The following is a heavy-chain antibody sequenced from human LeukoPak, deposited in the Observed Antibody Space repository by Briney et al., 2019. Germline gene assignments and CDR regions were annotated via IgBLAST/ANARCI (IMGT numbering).Heavy chain of an antibody. CDR3: STGSADAFDI. CDR2: INSDGSST. CDR1: GFTFSSYW. D-gene: IGHD1-14*01. V-gene: IGHV3-74*01. J-gene: IGHJ3*02. Sequence: PGGSLRLSCAASGFTFSSYWMHWVRQVPGKGLVWVSRINSDGSSTSYADSVKGLFTISRDNAKNTLYVQMNSPRAEDTAVYYCSTGSADAFDIWGRGTMVTVSS.